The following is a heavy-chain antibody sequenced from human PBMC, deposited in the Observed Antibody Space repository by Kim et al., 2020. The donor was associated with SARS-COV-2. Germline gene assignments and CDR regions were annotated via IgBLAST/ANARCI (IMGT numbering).Heavy chain of an antibody. D-gene: IGHD3-22*01. V-gene: IGHV3-30-3*01. CDR3: ARDRIVVVTNYYFDY. J-gene: IGHJ4*02. CDR2: ISYDGSNK. CDR1: GFTFSSYA. Sequence: GGSLRLSCAASGFTFSSYAMHWVRQAPGKGLEWVAVISYDGSNKYYADSVKGRFTISRDNSKNTLYLQMNSLRAEDTAVYYCARDRIVVVTNYYFDYWGQGTLGTVSS.